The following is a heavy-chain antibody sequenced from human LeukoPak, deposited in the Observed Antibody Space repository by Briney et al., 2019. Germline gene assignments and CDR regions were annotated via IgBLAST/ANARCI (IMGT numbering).Heavy chain of an antibody. J-gene: IGHJ4*02. CDR3: ATQMYSSGWYDY. V-gene: IGHV3-30*03. D-gene: IGHD6-19*01. CDR2: IAYDGSNK. CDR1: GFTFSNYG. Sequence: QTGGSLRLSCAASGFTFSNYGMHWVRQSPGKGLEWVAIIAYDGSNKYYAGSVMGRFTISRDNSKKTLYLQMNNLRAEDTAVYYCATQMYSSGWYDYWGQGTLVTVSS.